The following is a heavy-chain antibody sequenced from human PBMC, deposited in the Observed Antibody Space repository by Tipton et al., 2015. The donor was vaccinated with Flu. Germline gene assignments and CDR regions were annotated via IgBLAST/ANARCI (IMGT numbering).Heavy chain of an antibody. Sequence: TLSLTCAVYGGSFSGYYWSWIRQPPGKGLEWIGEINHRGSTNYNPSLKSRVTISVDTSKNQFSLKLSSVTAADTAVYYCARRPRYYYGSGSCYFDYWGQGTLVTVSS. J-gene: IGHJ4*02. CDR2: INHRGST. CDR1: GGSFSGYY. CDR3: ARRPRYYYGSGSCYFDY. D-gene: IGHD3-10*01. V-gene: IGHV4-34*01.